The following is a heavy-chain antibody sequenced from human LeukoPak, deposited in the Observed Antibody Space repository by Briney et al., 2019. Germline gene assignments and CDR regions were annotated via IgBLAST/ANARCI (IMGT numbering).Heavy chain of an antibody. D-gene: IGHD3/OR15-3a*01. CDR2: VSASGDST. CDR1: GLTFSNYD. CDR3: AKESRDFAPDS. V-gene: IGHV3-23*01. Sequence: GGSLTLSCAASGLTFSNYDMNWVRQAPGKGLEWVSSVSASGDSTYYADSVKGRFTISRDSSKNTLYLQMNSLSADDTAVYYCAKESRDFAPDSWGQGTLVTVSS. J-gene: IGHJ4*02.